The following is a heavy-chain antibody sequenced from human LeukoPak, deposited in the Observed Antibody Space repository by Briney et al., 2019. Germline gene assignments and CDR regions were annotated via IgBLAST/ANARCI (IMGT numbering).Heavy chain of an antibody. J-gene: IGHJ4*02. CDR3: AKGSHYYGSGI. D-gene: IGHD3-10*01. CDR2: ISSSGSTI. CDR1: GFTFSDYY. Sequence: GGPLRLSCAASGFTFSDYYMNWIRQAPGKGLEWVSYISSSGSTIYYADSVKGRFTISRDNAKNSLYLQMNSLRADDTAVYYCAKGSHYYGSGIWGQGTLVTVSS. V-gene: IGHV3-11*01.